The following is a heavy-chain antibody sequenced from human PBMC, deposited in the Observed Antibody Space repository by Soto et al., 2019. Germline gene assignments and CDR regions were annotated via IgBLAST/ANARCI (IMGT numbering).Heavy chain of an antibody. CDR1: GFTFSSYS. CDR3: ARDYGNGYAFEI. V-gene: IGHV3-21*01. CDR2: ISSSSSYI. D-gene: IGHD1-1*01. Sequence: PGGSLRLSCAASGFTFSSYSMNWVRQAPGKGLEWVSSISSSSSYIYYADSVKGRFTISRDNAKNSLYLQMNSLRAEDTAVYYCARDYGNGYAFEIWGQGTMVTVAS. J-gene: IGHJ3*02.